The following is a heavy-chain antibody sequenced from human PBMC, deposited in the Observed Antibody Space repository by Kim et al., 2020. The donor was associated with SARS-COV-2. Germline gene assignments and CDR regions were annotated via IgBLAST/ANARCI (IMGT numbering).Heavy chain of an antibody. J-gene: IGHJ4*01. CDR1: GFTFSSYA. CDR3: AKDYGEGGKQMGSFYY. Sequence: GGSLRLSCATSGFTFSSYAMSWVRQAPGEGLEWVSAITGSGDRTYYSDSVKGRFTISRDKSKNTLYLQMNGLRVEDTAVYYCAKDYGEGGKQMGSFYYWG. V-gene: IGHV3-23*01. D-gene: IGHD6-13*01. CDR2: ITGSGDRT.